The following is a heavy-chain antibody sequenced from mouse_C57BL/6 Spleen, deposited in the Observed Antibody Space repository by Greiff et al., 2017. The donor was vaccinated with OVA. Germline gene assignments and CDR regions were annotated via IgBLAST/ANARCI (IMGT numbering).Heavy chain of an antibody. CDR2: IYPGSGST. V-gene: IGHV1-55*01. D-gene: IGHD1-1*01. Sequence: QVQLKQPGAELVKPGASVKMSCKASGYTFTSYWITWVKQRPGQGLEWIGDIYPGSGSTNYNEKFKSKATLTVDTSSSTAYMQLSSLTSEDSAVYYCAREAFYYGSSYLDYWGQGTTLTVSS. CDR3: AREAFYYGSSYLDY. J-gene: IGHJ2*01. CDR1: GYTFTSYW.